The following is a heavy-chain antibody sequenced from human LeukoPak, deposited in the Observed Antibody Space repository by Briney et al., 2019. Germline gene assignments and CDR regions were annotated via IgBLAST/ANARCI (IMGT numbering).Heavy chain of an antibody. D-gene: IGHD1-26*01. CDR3: ARSYSGSYFDYYYGMEV. J-gene: IGHJ6*02. CDR1: GGSISSYY. Sequence: PSETLSLTCTVSGGSISSYYWSWIRQPPGKGLEWIGYIYYSGSTNYNPSLKSRVTISVDTSKNQFSLKLSSVTAADTAVYYCARSYSGSYFDYYYGMEVWGQGTTVTVSS. V-gene: IGHV4-59*01. CDR2: IYYSGST.